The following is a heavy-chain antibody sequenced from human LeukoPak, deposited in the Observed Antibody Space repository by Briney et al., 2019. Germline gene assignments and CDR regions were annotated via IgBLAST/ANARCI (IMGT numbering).Heavy chain of an antibody. CDR3: VRDTVKVEAAGFDY. Sequence: PSETLSLTCTVSGGPISSSTYYWGWIRQPPGKGLEWIGSIYYSGSTYYTPSLKSRVTIAVDTSKNQFSLKLYSVTAADTAVYYCVRDTVKVEAAGFDYWGQGTLVTVSS. J-gene: IGHJ4*02. CDR2: IYYSGST. D-gene: IGHD6-13*01. V-gene: IGHV4-39*07. CDR1: GGPISSSTYY.